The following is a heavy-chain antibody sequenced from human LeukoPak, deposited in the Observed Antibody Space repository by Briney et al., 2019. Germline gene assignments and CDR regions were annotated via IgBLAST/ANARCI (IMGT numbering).Heavy chain of an antibody. CDR2: ISSSGSTI. CDR1: GFTFSDYY. J-gene: IGHJ5*02. D-gene: IGHD6-19*01. V-gene: IGHV3-11*01. CDR3: ARDLYSAAGYSRGGHDVFDP. Sequence: GGSLRLSCAASGFTFSDYYMSWIRQAPGKGMEWVSYISSSGSTIYYADSVKGRFTISRDNAKNSLYLQMNSLRAEDTAVYYCARDLYSAAGYSRGGHDVFDPWGQGTLVTVSS.